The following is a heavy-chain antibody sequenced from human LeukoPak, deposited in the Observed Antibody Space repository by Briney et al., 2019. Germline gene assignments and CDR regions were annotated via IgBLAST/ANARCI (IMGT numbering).Heavy chain of an antibody. CDR1: GFAFSSYA. CDR3: AREGTDGELFE. D-gene: IGHD3-10*01. Sequence: GGSLRLSCAASGFAFSSYAMSWVRQAPGKGLEWVSAISGSGGSTYYADSVEGRFTISRDNSKNILYLQMNSLRVEDTAVYYCAREGTDGELFEGGQGTLVTVSS. CDR2: ISGSGGST. V-gene: IGHV3-23*01. J-gene: IGHJ4*02.